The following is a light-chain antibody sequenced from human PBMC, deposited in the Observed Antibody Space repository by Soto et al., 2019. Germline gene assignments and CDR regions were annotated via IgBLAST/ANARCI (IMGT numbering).Light chain of an antibody. Sequence: LSASVGARVTITCRASQGISSSLAWYQQKPGKAPKLLIYAASTLQSGVPSRFSGSGSGTDFTLTISSLQPDDFATYYCQQYNSYSETFGQGTKVDIK. V-gene: IGKV1-9*01. CDR2: AAS. CDR1: QGISSS. CDR3: QQYNSYSET. J-gene: IGKJ1*01.